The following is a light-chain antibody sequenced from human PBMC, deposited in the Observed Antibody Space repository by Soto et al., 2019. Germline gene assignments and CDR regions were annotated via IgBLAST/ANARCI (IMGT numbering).Light chain of an antibody. CDR1: QSISTW. V-gene: IGKV1-5*01. CDR2: GAS. J-gene: IGKJ1*01. Sequence: DIQMTQSPSTLTASVGDRVTITCRASQSISTWLAWYQQKPGKAPSLLIYGASSLKSGVPSRFSVSGSGTEFTLTISSLQPDDFATYYCQQYRSYSFGQGTKVEI. CDR3: QQYRSYS.